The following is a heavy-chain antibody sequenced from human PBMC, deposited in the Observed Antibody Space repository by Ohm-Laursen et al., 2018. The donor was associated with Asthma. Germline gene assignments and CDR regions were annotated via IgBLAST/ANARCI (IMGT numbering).Heavy chain of an antibody. D-gene: IGHD2-2*01. V-gene: IGHV3-23*01. CDR2: ISGSGGTT. Sequence: LRLSCSASGFTFSNYAMTWVRQAPGKGLEWVSSISGSGGTTYYADSVRGRFTISRDNSKNTLYLLMNTLRADDTAGYYCAKGRSADSTSCYNYWGQGTLVTVSS. J-gene: IGHJ4*02. CDR3: AKGRSADSTSCYNY. CDR1: GFTFSNYA.